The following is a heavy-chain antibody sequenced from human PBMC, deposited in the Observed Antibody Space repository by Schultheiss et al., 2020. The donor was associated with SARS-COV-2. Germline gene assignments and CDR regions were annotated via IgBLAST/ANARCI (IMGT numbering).Heavy chain of an antibody. Sequence: GGSLRLSCAASGFTFSSYAMSWVRQAPGKGLEWVSAISGSGGSTYYADSVKGRFTISRDNSKNTLYLQMNSLRAEDTAVYYCARETMITFGGAIYPQSYGMDVWGQGTTVTVSS. V-gene: IGHV3-23*01. CDR1: GFTFSSYA. CDR2: ISGSGGST. CDR3: ARETMITFGGAIYPQSYGMDV. J-gene: IGHJ6*02. D-gene: IGHD3-16*01.